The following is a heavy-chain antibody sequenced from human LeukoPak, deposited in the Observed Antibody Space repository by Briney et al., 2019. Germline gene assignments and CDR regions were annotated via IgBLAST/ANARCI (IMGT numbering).Heavy chain of an antibody. CDR3: ARARGYSYGRYVDY. CDR2: ISGSGGNT. J-gene: IGHJ4*02. D-gene: IGHD5-18*01. Sequence: GGSLRLSCAASGFTFSSYAMSWVRQAPGKGLEWVSAISGSGGNTYYADSVKGRFTISRDNSKNTLYLQMNSLRAEDMAVYYCARARGYSYGRYVDYWGQGTLVTVSS. V-gene: IGHV3-23*01. CDR1: GFTFSSYA.